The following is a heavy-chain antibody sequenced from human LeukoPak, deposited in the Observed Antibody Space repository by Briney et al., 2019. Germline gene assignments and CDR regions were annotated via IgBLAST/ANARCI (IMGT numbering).Heavy chain of an antibody. D-gene: IGHD3-10*01. Sequence: PGRSLRLSCAASGFTFSSYGMHWVRQAPGKGLEWVAVIWYGGSNKYYADSVKGRFTISRDNSKNTLYLQMNSLRAEDTAVYYCARDSADYYGSGVLCWGQGTLVTVSS. CDR1: GFTFSSYG. CDR2: IWYGGSNK. V-gene: IGHV3-33*01. CDR3: ARDSADYYGSGVLC. J-gene: IGHJ4*02.